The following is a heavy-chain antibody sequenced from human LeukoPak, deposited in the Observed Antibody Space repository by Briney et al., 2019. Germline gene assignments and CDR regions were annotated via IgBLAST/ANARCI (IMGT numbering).Heavy chain of an antibody. CDR3: ASSYYDSSGYRRSDAFDI. CDR2: INPNSGGT. J-gene: IGHJ3*02. CDR1: GYTFTGYY. V-gene: IGHV1-2*04. D-gene: IGHD3-22*01. Sequence: ASVKVSCKASGYTFTGYYMHWVRQAPGQGLEWMGWINPNSGGTNYAQKFQGWVTMTRDTSISTAYMELSRLRSDDTAAYYCASSYYDSSGYRRSDAFDIWGQGTMVTVSS.